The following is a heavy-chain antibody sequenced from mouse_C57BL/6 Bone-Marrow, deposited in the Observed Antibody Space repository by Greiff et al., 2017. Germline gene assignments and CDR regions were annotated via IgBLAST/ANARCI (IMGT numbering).Heavy chain of an antibody. CDR2: IDPENGDT. J-gene: IGHJ4*01. Sequence: EVQLQQSGAELVRPGASVKLSCTASGFNIKDDYMYWVKQRPEQGLEWIGWIDPENGDTEYASKFQGKATITADTSSNTAYLQLSSLTSEDTAVYYCTTPDYYAMDYWGQGTSVTVSS. V-gene: IGHV14-4*01. CDR1: GFNIKDDY. CDR3: TTPDYYAMDY.